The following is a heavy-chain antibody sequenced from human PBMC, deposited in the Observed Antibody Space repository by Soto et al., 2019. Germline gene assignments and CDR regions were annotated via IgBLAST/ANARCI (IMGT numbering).Heavy chain of an antibody. J-gene: IGHJ6*02. D-gene: IGHD2-2*01. Sequence: PGGSLRLSCAASGFTFSSYAMSWVRQAPGKGLEWVSAISGSGGSTYYADSVKGRFTISRDNSKNTLYLQMNSLRAEDTAVYYCAKKGDIVVVPAASDAYYYYGMDVWGQGTTVTVSS. CDR3: AKKGDIVVVPAASDAYYYYGMDV. V-gene: IGHV3-23*01. CDR2: ISGSGGST. CDR1: GFTFSSYA.